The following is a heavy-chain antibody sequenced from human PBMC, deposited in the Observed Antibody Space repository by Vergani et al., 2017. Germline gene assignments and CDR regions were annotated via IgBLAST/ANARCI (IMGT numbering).Heavy chain of an antibody. CDR1: GFTFSSYG. V-gene: IGHV3-33*08. J-gene: IGHJ4*02. Sequence: VQLVESGGGLVQPGGSLRLSCAASGFTFSSYGMHWVRQAPGKGLEWVAVIWYDGSNKYYADSVKGRFTISRDNSKNTLYLQMNSLRAEDTAVYYCARDPRNYYDSSGYYWGQGTLVTVSS. CDR2: IWYDGSNK. D-gene: IGHD3-22*01. CDR3: ARDPRNYYDSSGYY.